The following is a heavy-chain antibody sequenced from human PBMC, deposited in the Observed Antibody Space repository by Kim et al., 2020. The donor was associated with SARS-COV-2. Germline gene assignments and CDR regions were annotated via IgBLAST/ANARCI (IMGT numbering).Heavy chain of an antibody. Sequence: GGSLRLSCAASGFTFSSYGMHWVRQAPGKGLEWVAVISYDGSNKYYADSVKGRFTISRDNSKNTLYLHMNSLRAEDTAVYYCARVPHYGDYGDYWGQGTLVTVSS. D-gene: IGHD4-17*01. CDR2: ISYDGSNK. J-gene: IGHJ4*02. CDR1: GFTFSSYG. V-gene: IGHV3-33*05. CDR3: ARVPHYGDYGDY.